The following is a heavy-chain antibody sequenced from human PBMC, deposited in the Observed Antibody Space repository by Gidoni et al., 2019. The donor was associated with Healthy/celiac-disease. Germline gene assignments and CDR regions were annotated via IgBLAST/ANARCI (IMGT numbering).Heavy chain of an antibody. CDR1: GGSFSGYY. Sequence: QVQLQQWGAGLLKPSETLSLTCAVYGGSFSGYYWSWIRKPPGKGLEWMWEINHSGSTNYNPSLKSRVTISVDTSKNQFSLKLSSVTAADTAVYYCARRKAFDIWGQGTMVTVSS. CDR3: ARRKAFDI. V-gene: IGHV4-34*01. J-gene: IGHJ3*02. CDR2: INHSGST.